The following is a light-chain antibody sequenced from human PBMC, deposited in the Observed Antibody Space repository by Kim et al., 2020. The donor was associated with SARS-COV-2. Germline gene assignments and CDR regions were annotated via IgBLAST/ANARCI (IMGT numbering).Light chain of an antibody. J-gene: IGLJ2*01. CDR1: STNIGSKS. Sequence: GQRVTISCSGSSTNIGSKSVSWYQQLPGAAPKLLIYDNRQRPSGVPDRFSGSKSGTSASLAISGLQSEDEADYYCAAWDGSLNGVVFGGGTQLTVL. CDR2: DNR. V-gene: IGLV1-44*01. CDR3: AAWDGSLNGVV.